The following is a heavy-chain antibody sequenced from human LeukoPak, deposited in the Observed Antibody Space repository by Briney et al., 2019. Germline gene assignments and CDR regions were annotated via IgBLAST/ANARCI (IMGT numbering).Heavy chain of an antibody. CDR2: ISYDGSNK. J-gene: IGHJ4*02. CDR1: GFTFSSYA. CDR3: AKSYGDYRRDY. V-gene: IGHV3-30-3*02. D-gene: IGHD4-17*01. Sequence: PGGSLRLSCAASGFTFSSYAMHWVRQAPGKGLEWVAVISYDGSNKYYADSVKGRFTISRDNSKNTLYLQMNSLRAEDTAVYYCAKSYGDYRRDYWGQGTLVTVSS.